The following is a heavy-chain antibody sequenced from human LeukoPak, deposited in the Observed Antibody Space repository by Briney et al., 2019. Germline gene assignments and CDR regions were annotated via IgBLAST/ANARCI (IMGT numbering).Heavy chain of an antibody. D-gene: IGHD3-10*01. CDR2: ISWNSGYM. J-gene: IGHJ2*01. V-gene: IGHV3-9*01. CDR1: GFSFDDHD. Sequence: GGSLRLSCAVSGFSFDDHDMHWVRQAPGKGLEWVSVISWNSGYMAYADSVKGRFTVSRDNAKNSLYLQMNSLRTEDTALYYCARDTYGGVRSFDLWGRGTLVTVSS. CDR3: ARDTYGGVRSFDL.